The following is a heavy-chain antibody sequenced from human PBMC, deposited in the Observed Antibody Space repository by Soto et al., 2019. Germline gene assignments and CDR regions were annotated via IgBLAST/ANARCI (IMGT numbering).Heavy chain of an antibody. CDR1: GYTFTSYY. CDR2: INPNTGGT. V-gene: IGHV1-2*04. J-gene: IGHJ6*02. D-gene: IGHD4-17*01. Sequence: GASAKVSCKASGYTFTSYYVHWVRQAPGQGLEWMGWINPNTGGTNYAQKFQGWVTMTRDTSISTAYMELSRLRSDDTAMYYCARSEAVLRRQNYYYYSGMDVWGQGTTVTVSS. CDR3: ARSEAVLRRQNYYYYSGMDV.